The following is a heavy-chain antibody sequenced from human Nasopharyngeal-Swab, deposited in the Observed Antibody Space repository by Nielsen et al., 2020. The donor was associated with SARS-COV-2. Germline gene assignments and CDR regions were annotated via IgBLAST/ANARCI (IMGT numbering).Heavy chain of an antibody. CDR2: TYYSGST. V-gene: IGHV4-59*01. J-gene: IGHJ6*03. Sequence: RQAPGKGLEWIGYTYYSGSTNYNPSLKSRVTISVDTSKNQFSLKLSSVTAADTAVYYYARVGTYYYDSSGHLNYYYYYYMDVWGKGTTVTVSS. D-gene: IGHD3-22*01. CDR3: ARVGTYYYDSSGHLNYYYYYYMDV.